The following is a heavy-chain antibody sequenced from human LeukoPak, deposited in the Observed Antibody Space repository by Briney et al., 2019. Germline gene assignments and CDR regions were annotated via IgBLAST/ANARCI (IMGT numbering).Heavy chain of an antibody. D-gene: IGHD6-19*01. CDR2: IRSKAYGGTT. CDR1: GFTFGDYA. V-gene: IGHV3-49*03. CDR3: TRADSSGWYLNWFDP. J-gene: IGHJ5*02. Sequence: GGFLRLSCTASGFTFGDYAMSWFRQAPGKGLEWVGFIRSKAYGGTTEYAASVKGRFTISRDDSKSIAYLQMNSLKTEDTAVYYCTRADSSGWYLNWFDPWGQGTLVTVSS.